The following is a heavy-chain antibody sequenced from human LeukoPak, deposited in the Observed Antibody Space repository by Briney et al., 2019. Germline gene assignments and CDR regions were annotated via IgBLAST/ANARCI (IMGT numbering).Heavy chain of an antibody. D-gene: IGHD2-2*02. J-gene: IGHJ4*02. CDR2: INPSGGST. V-gene: IGHV1-46*01. Sequence: GASVKVSCKASGYTFTSYYMHWVRQAPGQGLEWMGIINPSGGSTSYAQKSQGRVTMTRDTSTSTVYMELSSLRSEDTAVYYCASGFCSSTSCYTLDYWGQGTLVTVSS. CDR3: ASGFCSSTSCYTLDY. CDR1: GYTFTSYY.